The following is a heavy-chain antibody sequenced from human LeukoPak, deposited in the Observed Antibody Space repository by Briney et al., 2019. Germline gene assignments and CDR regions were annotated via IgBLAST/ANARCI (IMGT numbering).Heavy chain of an antibody. CDR2: IKQDRSEK. J-gene: IGHJ4*02. V-gene: IGHV3-7*01. D-gene: IGHD3-9*01. CDR1: GFTFSNYW. Sequence: PGGSLRLSCAASGFTFSNYWMSWVRQAPGKGLEWVANIKQDRSEKYYVDSVKGRFTISRDNAKNSLYLQMNSLRAEDTAVYYCVWMKINYDILTGYYRVGSNYWGQGTLVTVSS. CDR3: VWMKINYDILTGYYRVGSNY.